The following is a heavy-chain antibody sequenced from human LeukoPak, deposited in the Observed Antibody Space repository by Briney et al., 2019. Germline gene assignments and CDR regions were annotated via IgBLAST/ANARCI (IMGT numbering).Heavy chain of an antibody. CDR3: AKDARRSSGWYFFDH. Sequence: GGSLRLSCAASGFTFSNLAMGWVRQAPGKGLEWVSVISDSGGTTYYADSVKGRFTISRDNSRNTLYLQMNSLRVEDTAVYYCAKDARRSSGWYFFDHWGQGTLVTVSS. J-gene: IGHJ4*02. V-gene: IGHV3-23*01. CDR1: GFTFSNLA. CDR2: ISDSGGTT. D-gene: IGHD6-19*01.